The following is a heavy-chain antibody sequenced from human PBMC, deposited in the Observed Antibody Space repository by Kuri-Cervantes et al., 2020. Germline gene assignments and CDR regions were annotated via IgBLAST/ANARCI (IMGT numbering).Heavy chain of an antibody. J-gene: IGHJ5*02. V-gene: IGHV4-59*01. D-gene: IGHD2-2*01. Sequence: ESLKISCTVSGSSFSSYYWSWIRQPPGKGLEWIGYISYSGSTNYNPSLKSRVTISVDASKNQFSLKLSSVTAADTAVYYCARVLPYCSSTSCYFRGPNWFDPWGQGTLVTVSS. CDR2: ISYSGST. CDR3: ARVLPYCSSTSCYFRGPNWFDP. CDR1: GSSFSSYY.